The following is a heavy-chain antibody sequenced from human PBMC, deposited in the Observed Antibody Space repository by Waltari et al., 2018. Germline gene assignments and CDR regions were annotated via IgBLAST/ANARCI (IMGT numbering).Heavy chain of an antibody. Sequence: QLQLQESGPGLVKPSETLSRTCTVSGGSIRSSSYYWGWIRQPPGKGLEWIGSICFSGSTYDNPSLKSRVTISVDTSKNQFSLKLRSVTAADRAVYYCARPPSYSGSTRNALDIGGQCTIVTVSS. CDR2: ICFSGST. CDR3: ARPPSYSGSTRNALDI. CDR1: GGSIRSSSYY. V-gene: IGHV4-39*07. D-gene: IGHD1-26*01. J-gene: IGHJ3*02.